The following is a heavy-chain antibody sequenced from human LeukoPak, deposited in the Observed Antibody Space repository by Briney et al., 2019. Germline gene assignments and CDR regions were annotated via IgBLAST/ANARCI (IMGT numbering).Heavy chain of an antibody. CDR1: GFSFNNAW. D-gene: IGHD1-26*01. V-gene: IGHV3-7*01. J-gene: IGHJ4*02. Sequence: PGGSLRLSCAASGFSFNNAWMRWVRQAPGKGLEWVANISQDGSERYYVDSVKGRFTISRDNAKSSLYLQMNSLRAEDTAVYYCARDYMAGATFQIQGPVDYWGQGTLVTVSS. CDR2: ISQDGSER. CDR3: ARDYMAGATFQIQGPVDY.